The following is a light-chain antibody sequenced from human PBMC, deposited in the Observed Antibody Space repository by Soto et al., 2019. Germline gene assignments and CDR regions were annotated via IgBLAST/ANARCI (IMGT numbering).Light chain of an antibody. CDR3: QEFNTSPLT. J-gene: IGKJ5*01. CDR1: QDISVY. CDR2: SAS. V-gene: IGKV1-27*01. Sequence: DIPMTQSPSSLSASVGDRDTITCRASQDISVYIAWYQQKPGKVPTLLIYSASTLQSGIPSRFSGSGSGTDFTLTINSLQPEDVATYFCQEFNTSPLTFGQGTRLEIK.